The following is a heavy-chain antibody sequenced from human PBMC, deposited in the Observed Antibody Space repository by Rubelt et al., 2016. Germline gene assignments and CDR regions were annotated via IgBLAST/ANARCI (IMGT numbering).Heavy chain of an antibody. CDR3: ARDKEWLATRGFQNWFDP. Sequence: QVQLVQSGAEVKKPGASVKVSCKASGYTFTNYDIIWVRQAPGQGLEWMGWISAYNGNTNYAQKLQGRVTMTTDTSTSTAYMELRSLRSDDTAVYYCARDKEWLATRGFQNWFDPWGQGTLVTVSS. V-gene: IGHV1-18*01. CDR2: ISAYNGNT. J-gene: IGHJ5*02. CDR1: GYTFTNYD. D-gene: IGHD6-19*01.